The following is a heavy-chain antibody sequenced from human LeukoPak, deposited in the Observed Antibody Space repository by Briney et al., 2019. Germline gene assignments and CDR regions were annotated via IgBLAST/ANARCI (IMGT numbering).Heavy chain of an antibody. V-gene: IGHV5-51*01. CDR3: ARHRNWNDAGDVFDI. Sequence: GESLEISCQGSGYSFISYWIGWVRQVPGKGLEWVGIICPGDSDTRYSPSFQGQVTISADKSISTAYLQWSSLKASDTAMYYCARHRNWNDAGDVFDIWGQGTMVTVSS. J-gene: IGHJ3*02. CDR2: ICPGDSDT. D-gene: IGHD1-1*01. CDR1: GYSFISYW.